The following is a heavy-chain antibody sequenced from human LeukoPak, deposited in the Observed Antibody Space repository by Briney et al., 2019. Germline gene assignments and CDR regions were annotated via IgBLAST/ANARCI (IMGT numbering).Heavy chain of an antibody. CDR2: IKQDGSEK. CDR3: EPQGGYSSSWYFFHY. V-gene: IGHV3-7*01. J-gene: IGHJ4*02. Sequence: GGSLRLSCAASGLTFSSYWMTWVRQAPGKGLEWVANIKQDGSEKYYVDSVKGRFTISRDNGKNSLYLQMNSLRAEDAAVYYCEPQGGYSSSWYFFHYWAQEPLAPFPS. CDR1: GLTFSSYW. D-gene: IGHD6-13*01.